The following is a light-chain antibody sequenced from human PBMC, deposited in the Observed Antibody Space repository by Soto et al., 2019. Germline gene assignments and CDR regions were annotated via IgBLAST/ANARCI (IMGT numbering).Light chain of an antibody. CDR2: GAS. Sequence: EIVMTQSPATLSVSPGERATLSCRASQSVDINLAWYQQKPGQAPRLLIFGASTRATGIPARFSGSGSGTDFTLIISSLQSEDFRVYFCQQYDKWPLTFGGGTKVEIK. CDR3: QQYDKWPLT. V-gene: IGKV3D-15*01. CDR1: QSVDIN. J-gene: IGKJ4*01.